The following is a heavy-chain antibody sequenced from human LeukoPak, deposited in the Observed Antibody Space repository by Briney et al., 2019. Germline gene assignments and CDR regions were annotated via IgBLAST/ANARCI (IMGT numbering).Heavy chain of an antibody. J-gene: IGHJ4*02. V-gene: IGHV3-21*01. Sequence: PGGSLRLSCAASGFTFSSYSMNWVRQAPGKGLEWASSISSSSSYIHYADSVKGRFTISRDNAKNSLYLQMNSLRAEDAAVYYCARLMNYDILTGYDYWGQGTLVTVSS. CDR1: GFTFSSYS. CDR2: ISSSSSYI. CDR3: ARLMNYDILTGYDY. D-gene: IGHD3-9*01.